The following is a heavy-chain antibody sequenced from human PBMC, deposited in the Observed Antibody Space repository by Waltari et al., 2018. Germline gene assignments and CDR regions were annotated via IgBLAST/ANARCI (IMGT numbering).Heavy chain of an antibody. D-gene: IGHD6-6*01. V-gene: IGHV4-38-2*01. CDR3: ARIYSSSPYNWFDP. Sequence: QVQLQESGPGLVKPSETLSLTCAVSGYSISSGYYWGWIRQPPGKGLEWIGSIYHSGSTSYTPSLKSRVTISVDTSKNQFSLKLSSVTAADTAVYYCARIYSSSPYNWFDPWGQGTLVTVSS. CDR1: GYSISSGYY. CDR2: IYHSGST. J-gene: IGHJ5*02.